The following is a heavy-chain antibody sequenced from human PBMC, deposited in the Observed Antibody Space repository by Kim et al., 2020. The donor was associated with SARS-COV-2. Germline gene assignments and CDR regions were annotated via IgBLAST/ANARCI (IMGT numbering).Heavy chain of an antibody. D-gene: IGHD6-13*01. Sequence: TSEAESVKGRFTISRDNAKNTLYLQMNSLRAEDTAVYYCARRIAAAAPSYWGQGTLVTVSS. V-gene: IGHV3-74*01. J-gene: IGHJ4*02. CDR2: T. CDR3: ARRIAAAAPSY.